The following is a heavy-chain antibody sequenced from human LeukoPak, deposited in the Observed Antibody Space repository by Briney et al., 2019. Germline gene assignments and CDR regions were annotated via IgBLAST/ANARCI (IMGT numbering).Heavy chain of an antibody. J-gene: IGHJ4*02. CDR2: INHSGST. D-gene: IGHD6-13*01. V-gene: IGHV4-34*01. CDR3: ARGRGSSWHRPLYFDY. CDR1: GGSFSGYY. Sequence: SETLSLTCAVYGGSFSGYYWSWIRQPPGKGLEWIGEINHSGSTNYNPSLKSRVTISVDTSKNQFSLKLSSVTAADTAVYYCARGRGSSWHRPLYFDYWGQGTLVTVSS.